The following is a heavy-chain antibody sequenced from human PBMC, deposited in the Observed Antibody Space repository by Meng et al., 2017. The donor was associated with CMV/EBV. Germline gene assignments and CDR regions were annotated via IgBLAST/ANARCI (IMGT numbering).Heavy chain of an antibody. Sequence: ASVKVSCKASGYTFTSYYMHWVRQAPGQGLEWMGIINPSGGSTSYAQKFQGRVTVTRDTSTSTVYMELSSLRSEDTAVYYCAREIGTYYDFWSGYYSHYYGMDVWGQGTTVTVPS. J-gene: IGHJ6*02. D-gene: IGHD3-3*01. V-gene: IGHV1-46*01. CDR1: GYTFTSYY. CDR3: AREIGTYYDFWSGYYSHYYGMDV. CDR2: INPSGGST.